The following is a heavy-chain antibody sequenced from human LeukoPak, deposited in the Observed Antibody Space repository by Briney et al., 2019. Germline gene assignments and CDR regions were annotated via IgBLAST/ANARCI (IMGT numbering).Heavy chain of an antibody. D-gene: IGHD2-15*01. J-gene: IGHJ4*02. CDR3: ARAGYSSGGSWYPGAFDY. CDR1: GCTFTNYG. CDR2: ISGYNGHT. V-gene: IGHV1-18*01. Sequence: ASVKVSCKASGCTFTNYGFTWVRRAPGQGLEGMGWISGYNGHTNYAQNFQGRVTMTTETSTSTAYMELRSLRSDDTAVYYCARAGYSSGGSWYPGAFDYWGQGTLVTVSS.